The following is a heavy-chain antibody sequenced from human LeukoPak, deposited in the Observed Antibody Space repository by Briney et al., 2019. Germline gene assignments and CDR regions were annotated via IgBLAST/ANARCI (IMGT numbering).Heavy chain of an antibody. CDR3: AAVGALFDY. Sequence: GGSLRLSCAASGFTFSSYGMSWVRQAPGKGLEWVSAISGSGGSTYYADSAKGRFTISRDNSKNTLYLQMNSLRAEDTAVYYCAAVGALFDYWGQGTPVTVSS. D-gene: IGHD1-26*01. CDR2: ISGSGGST. V-gene: IGHV3-23*01. J-gene: IGHJ4*02. CDR1: GFTFSSYG.